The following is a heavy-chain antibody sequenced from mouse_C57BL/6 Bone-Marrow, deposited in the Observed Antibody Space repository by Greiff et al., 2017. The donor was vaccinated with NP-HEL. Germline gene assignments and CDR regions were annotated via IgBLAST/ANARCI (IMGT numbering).Heavy chain of an antibody. CDR2: IVPENGDT. Sequence: VQLKQSGAELVRPGASVKLSCTASGFNIKDDYMHWVKQRPEQGLEWIGWIVPENGDTEYASKFQGKATITADTSSNTAYLQLSSLTSEDTAVYYCTTGLRLWFAYWGQGTLVTVSA. V-gene: IGHV14-4*01. J-gene: IGHJ3*01. CDR1: GFNIKDDY. CDR3: TTGLRLWFAY. D-gene: IGHD2-4*01.